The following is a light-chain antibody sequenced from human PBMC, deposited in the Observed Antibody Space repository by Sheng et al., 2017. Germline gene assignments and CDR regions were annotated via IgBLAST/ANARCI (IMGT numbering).Light chain of an antibody. CDR2: LNS. CDR1: SSNIGGNA. J-gene: IGLJ1*01. Sequence: QSVLTQPPSAAGTPGQRVTISCSGSSSNIGGNAVNWYQQLPGTAPKLLIYLNSQRPSGVPDRFSGSKSGTSASLAISGLQSEDEADYYCAAWDDSLTAYVFGTGTKVTVL. CDR3: AAWDDSLTAYV. V-gene: IGLV1-44*01.